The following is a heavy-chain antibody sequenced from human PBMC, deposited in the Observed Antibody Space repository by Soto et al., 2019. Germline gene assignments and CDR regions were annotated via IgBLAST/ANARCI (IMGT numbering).Heavy chain of an antibody. V-gene: IGHV4-59*01. J-gene: IGHJ3*02. Sequence: SETLSLTCTVSGGSITSYYWSWIRQPPGKGLEWIGYIYYSGSTNYNPSLRSRVTISVDTSKNQFSLKLSSVTAADTAVYYCARRYGSAFDIWGQGTMVT. CDR3: ARRYGSAFDI. CDR2: IYYSGST. D-gene: IGHD3-10*01. CDR1: GGSITSYY.